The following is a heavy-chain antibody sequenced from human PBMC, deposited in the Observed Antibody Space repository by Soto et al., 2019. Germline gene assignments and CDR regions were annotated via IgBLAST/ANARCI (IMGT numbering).Heavy chain of an antibody. V-gene: IGHV4-31*03. CDR1: GGSISSGGYY. J-gene: IGHJ4*02. D-gene: IGHD1-20*01. CDR3: ARRRYNWNDFSHGMIDS. Sequence: PSETLSLTCTVSGGSISSGGYYWSWIRQHPGKGLEWIGYIYYGGSTSYNPSLKSRVTISVDTSKNQFSLRLSSVTAADTAVYYCARRRYNWNDFSHGMIDSWGQGTLVTVSS. CDR2: IYYGGST.